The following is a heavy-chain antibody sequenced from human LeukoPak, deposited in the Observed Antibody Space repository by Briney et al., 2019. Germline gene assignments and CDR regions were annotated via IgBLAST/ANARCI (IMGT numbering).Heavy chain of an antibody. J-gene: IGHJ6*03. D-gene: IGHD2-2*01. CDR2: VWHDGNNK. CDR3: AKGLYCTSTSCYMGNYYYYYMDV. CDR1: GFSFSTYG. Sequence: PGRSLRLSCAASGFSFSTYGMHWVRQAPGKGLEWVAVVWHDGNNKYYADSVRGRFTISRDNSKKALYLQMNSLRAEDTAVYYCAKGLYCTSTSCYMGNYYYYYMDVWGKGTTVTVSS. V-gene: IGHV3-33*06.